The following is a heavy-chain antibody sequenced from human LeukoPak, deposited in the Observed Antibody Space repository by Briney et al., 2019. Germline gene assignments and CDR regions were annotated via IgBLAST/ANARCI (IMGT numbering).Heavy chain of an antibody. J-gene: IGHJ4*02. V-gene: IGHV3-15*01. CDR3: TTDSNYSGSGSFQN. Sequence: GGSLRLSCAASGFTFSNAWMSWVRQAPGKGLKWVGRIKSKTDGGTTDYAAPVKGRFTISRDDSKNTLYLQMNSLKTEDLGVYYCTTDSNYSGSGSFQNWGQGTLVTVSS. CDR2: IKSKTDGGTT. CDR1: GFTFSNAW. D-gene: IGHD3-10*01.